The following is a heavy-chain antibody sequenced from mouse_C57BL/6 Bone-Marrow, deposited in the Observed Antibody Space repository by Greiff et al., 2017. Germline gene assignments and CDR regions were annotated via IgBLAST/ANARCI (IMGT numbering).Heavy chain of an antibody. V-gene: IGHV1-59*01. D-gene: IGHD2-5*01. CDR1: GYTFTSYW. CDR2: IDPSDSYT. CDR3: ARAYYSNVFAY. J-gene: IGHJ3*01. Sequence: VQLQQPGAELVRPGTSVKLSCKASGYTFTSYWMHWVKQRPGQGLEWIGVIDPSDSYTNYNQKFKGKATLTVDTSSSTAYMQLSSLTSEDSAVYYCARAYYSNVFAYWGQGTLVTVSA.